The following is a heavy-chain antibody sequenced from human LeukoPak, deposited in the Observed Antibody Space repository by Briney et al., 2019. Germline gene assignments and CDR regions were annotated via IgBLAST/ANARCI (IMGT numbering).Heavy chain of an antibody. J-gene: IGHJ4*02. Sequence: ASVKVSCKASGYTFTSYIIHWVRQAPGQRLEWMGWINAGNANTKYSQKFQCRVTITRDTSASTAYMELSSLTSEDTAVYYCARDSSVWYNDYWGQGTLVTVSS. V-gene: IGHV1-3*01. D-gene: IGHD6-19*01. CDR3: ARDSSVWYNDY. CDR2: INAGNANT. CDR1: GYTFTSYI.